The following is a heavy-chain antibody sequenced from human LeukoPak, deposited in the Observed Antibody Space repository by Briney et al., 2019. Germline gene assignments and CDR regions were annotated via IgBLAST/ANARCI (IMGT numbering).Heavy chain of an antibody. CDR1: GFIFGDYA. CDR2: IRSRSYGGTS. J-gene: IGHJ4*02. Sequence: GGSLRLSCSSSGFIFGDYALSWVRQAPGKGLEWVGLIRSRSYGGTSEYAASVKGRFTISRDDSNSDVYLQVNSLKSDDTGVYYCTRGGQLLGKGYFFDFWGQGTLVTVSS. D-gene: IGHD5-18*01. CDR3: TRGGQLLGKGYFFDF. V-gene: IGHV3-49*04.